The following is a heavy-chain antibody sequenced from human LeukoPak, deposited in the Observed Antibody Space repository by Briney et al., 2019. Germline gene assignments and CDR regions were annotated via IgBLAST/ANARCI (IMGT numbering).Heavy chain of an antibody. CDR1: GFIFDDYA. CDR3: AKDVTLGYCSGDSCSAHFDY. D-gene: IGHD2-15*01. CDR2: ISWNSGSI. V-gene: IGHV3-9*03. Sequence: GGSLRLSCAASGFIFDDYAMHWVRQAPGKGLEWVSGISWNSGSIAYADSVKGRFTISRDNAKNSLYLQMNSLRAEDMALYYCAKDVTLGYCSGDSCSAHFDYWGQGTLVTVSS. J-gene: IGHJ4*02.